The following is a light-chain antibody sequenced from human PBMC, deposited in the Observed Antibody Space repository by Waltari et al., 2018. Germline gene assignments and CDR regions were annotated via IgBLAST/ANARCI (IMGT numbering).Light chain of an antibody. J-gene: IGKJ4*01. CDR2: DAA. CDR3: QHRDNWPLT. Sequence: EIVLTQSPATLSLSPGERATLSCRASQRLTNYLAWYQQKPGQAPRLLIFDAANRASGIPARFSGSGSGTDFTLTISSLEPEDCAVYYCQHRDNWPLTFGGGTKVEVK. V-gene: IGKV3-11*01. CDR1: QRLTNY.